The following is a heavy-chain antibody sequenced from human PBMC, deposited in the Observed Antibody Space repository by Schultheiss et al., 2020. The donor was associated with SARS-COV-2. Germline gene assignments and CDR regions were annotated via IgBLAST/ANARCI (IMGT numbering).Heavy chain of an antibody. CDR1: GGSISSSSYY. Sequence: SETLSLTCTVSGGSISSSSYYWGWIRQPPGKGLEWIGYIYYSGSTNYNPSLKSRVTISVDTSKNQFSLKLSSVTAADTAVYYCAGGIAVDDYWGQGTLVTVSS. CDR3: AGGIAVDDY. D-gene: IGHD6-19*01. V-gene: IGHV4-61*05. CDR2: IYYSGST. J-gene: IGHJ4*02.